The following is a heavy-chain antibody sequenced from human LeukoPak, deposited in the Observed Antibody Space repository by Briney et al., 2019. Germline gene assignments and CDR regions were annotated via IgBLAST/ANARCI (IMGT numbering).Heavy chain of an antibody. D-gene: IGHD2-2*01. CDR1: GGTFSSYA. Sequence: ASVKVSCKASGGTFSSYAISWVRQAPGQGLEWMGWISAYNGNTNYAQKLQGRVTMTTDTSTSTAYMELRSLRSDDTAVYYCARDPRIVPAADAYYYYGMDVWGQGITVTVSS. CDR3: ARDPRIVPAADAYYYYGMDV. V-gene: IGHV1-18*01. J-gene: IGHJ6*02. CDR2: ISAYNGNT.